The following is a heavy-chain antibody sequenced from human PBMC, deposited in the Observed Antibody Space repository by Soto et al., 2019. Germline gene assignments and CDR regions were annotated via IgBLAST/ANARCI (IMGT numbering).Heavy chain of an antibody. J-gene: IGHJ6*02. CDR3: AGNIVVVPAALPYYYYGMDV. CDR1: GGSISSGGYY. V-gene: IGHV4-31*01. D-gene: IGHD2-2*01. Sequence: SETLSLTCTVSGGSISSGGYYWSWIRQHPGKGLEWIGYIYYSGSTYYNQSLKSQVTISVDTSKKQFSLKLSSVTAADTAVYYCAGNIVVVPAALPYYYYGMDVWGQGTTVT. CDR2: IYYSGST.